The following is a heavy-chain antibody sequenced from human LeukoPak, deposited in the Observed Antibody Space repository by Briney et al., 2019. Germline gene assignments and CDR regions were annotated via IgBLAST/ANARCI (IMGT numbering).Heavy chain of an antibody. J-gene: IGHJ2*01. CDR2: FDPEDGET. Sequence: ASVKVSCKVSGYTLTELSMHWVRQAPGKGLEWVGGFDPEDGETIYAQKFQGRVSMTEDTSTDTAYMELSSLRSEDTAVYYCATEVTMIVVAQSYWYFDLWGRGTLVTVSS. CDR1: GYTLTELS. V-gene: IGHV1-24*01. CDR3: ATEVTMIVVAQSYWYFDL. D-gene: IGHD3-22*01.